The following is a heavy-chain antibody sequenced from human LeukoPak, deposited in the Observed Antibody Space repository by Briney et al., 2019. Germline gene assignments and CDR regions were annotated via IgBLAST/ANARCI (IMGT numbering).Heavy chain of an antibody. D-gene: IGHD3-10*01. CDR1: GYTFTSYD. J-gene: IGHJ4*02. CDR2: MNPNSGNT. Sequence: ASVKVSCKASGYTFTSYDINWVRQATGQGLEWMGWMNPNSGNTGYAQKFQGRVTMTRNTSISTAHMELSSLRSEDTAVYYCARTDFGYGSGRMDGEYYFDYWGQGTLVTVSS. CDR3: ARTDFGYGSGRMDGEYYFDY. V-gene: IGHV1-8*01.